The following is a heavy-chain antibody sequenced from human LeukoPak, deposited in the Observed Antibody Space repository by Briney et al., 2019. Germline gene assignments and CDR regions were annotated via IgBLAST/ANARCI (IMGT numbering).Heavy chain of an antibody. J-gene: IGHJ3*02. D-gene: IGHD1-26*01. CDR3: ARPYSGSYHDAFDI. CDR1: GYTFTGYY. Sequence: ASVKVSCKASGYTFTGYYMHWVRRAPGQGLEWMGWINPNSGGTNYAQKFQGRVTMTRDTSISTAYMELSRLRSDDTAVYYCARPYSGSYHDAFDIWGQGTMVTVSS. CDR2: INPNSGGT. V-gene: IGHV1-2*02.